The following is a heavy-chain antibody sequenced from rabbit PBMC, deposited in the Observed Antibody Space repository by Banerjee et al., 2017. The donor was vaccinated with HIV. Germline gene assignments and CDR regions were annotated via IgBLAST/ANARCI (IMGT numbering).Heavy chain of an antibody. CDR1: GIDFSSNA. CDR3: ARYYATYADADL. D-gene: IGHD6-1*01. V-gene: IGHV1S45*01. J-gene: IGHJ6*01. CDR2: IYADSSGST. Sequence: QEPLKESGGDLVKPGASLTLTCTASGIDFSSNAMCWVRQAPGKGLEWIACIYADSSGSTYYASWAKGRFTVSKTSSTTVTLQMTSLTAADTATYFCARYYATYADADLWGQGTLVTVS.